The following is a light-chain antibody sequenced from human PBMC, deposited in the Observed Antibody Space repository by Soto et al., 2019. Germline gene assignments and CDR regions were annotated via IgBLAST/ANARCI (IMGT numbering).Light chain of an antibody. CDR3: KSYAGSNTYV. J-gene: IGLJ1*01. Sequence: QSVLTQPPSASGSPGQSVTISCTGTKNDIGVYDFVSWYQHHPGKAPRLIIYEVVQRPSGVPARFSCSKSGNTASLTVSGLQAADEADYFCKSYAGSNTYVFGSGTKLTVL. CDR2: EVV. CDR1: KNDIGVYDF. V-gene: IGLV2-8*01.